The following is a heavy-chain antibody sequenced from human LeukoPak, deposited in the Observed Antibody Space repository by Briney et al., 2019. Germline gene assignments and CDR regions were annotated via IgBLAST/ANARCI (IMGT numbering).Heavy chain of an antibody. D-gene: IGHD4-11*01. J-gene: IGHJ6*03. CDR1: GFTFSSYW. CDR3: ARDFTVTRYYYYYMDV. V-gene: IGHV3-74*01. CDR2: INSDGSST. Sequence: GSLRLSCAASGFTFSSYWMHWVREAPGEGLVWVSRINSDGSSTSYADSVKGRFTISRDNAKNTLYLQMNSLRAEDTAVYYCARDFTVTRYYYYYMDVWGKGTTVTVSS.